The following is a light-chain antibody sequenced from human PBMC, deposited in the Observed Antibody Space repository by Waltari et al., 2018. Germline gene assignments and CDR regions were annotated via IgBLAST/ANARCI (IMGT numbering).Light chain of an antibody. J-gene: IGKJ2*01. CDR3: QQSHGFPFT. V-gene: IGKV1-39*01. CDR1: SNVDVF. Sequence: DIQMTQSPSSPSTSVGDRVTISCRASSNVDVFLNWYEQKPGKAPKLLIYGASSLQSGVPSRFSGSGSGTDFTLTITSLQPEDSATYYCQQSHGFPFTFGQGTKLEIK. CDR2: GAS.